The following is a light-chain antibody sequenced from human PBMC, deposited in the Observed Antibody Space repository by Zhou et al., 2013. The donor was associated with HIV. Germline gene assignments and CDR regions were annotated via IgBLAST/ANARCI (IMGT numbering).Light chain of an antibody. CDR3: QHRSKWPLRYT. CDR1: QSVSSN. V-gene: IGKV3-11*01. J-gene: IGKJ2*01. Sequence: EIVLTQSPATMSLSPGERATLSCRASQSVSSNLAWYQQEPGQAPRLLIFNASNRATGIPARFSGSGSGTDFTLTISSLEPEDFAVYFCQHRSKWPLRYTFGQGTKLEIK. CDR2: NAS.